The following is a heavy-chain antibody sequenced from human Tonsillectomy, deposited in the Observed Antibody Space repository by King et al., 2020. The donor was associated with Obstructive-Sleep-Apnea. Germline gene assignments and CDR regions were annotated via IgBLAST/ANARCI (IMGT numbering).Heavy chain of an antibody. CDR3: ARPGRSGTSLYYFDY. D-gene: IGHD1-26*01. CDR2: IYPGDSDT. V-gene: IGHV5-51*01. J-gene: IGHJ4*02. Sequence: QLVQSGAEVKKPGESLKISCKGSGYSFSTYWIGWVRQMPGKGLEWMGIIYPGDSDTRYSPSFQGQVTISADKSISTAYLQWSSLKASDTAMYYCARPGRSGTSLYYFDYWCQGTLVTVSS. CDR1: GYSFSTYW.